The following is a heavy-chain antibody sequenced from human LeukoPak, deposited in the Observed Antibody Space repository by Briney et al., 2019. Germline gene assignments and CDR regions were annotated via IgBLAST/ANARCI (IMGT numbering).Heavy chain of an antibody. J-gene: IGHJ4*02. V-gene: IGHV3-9*01. CDR1: GFTFDDYA. CDR3: ALSSPFLGYCSSTSCYPDY. Sequence: GGSLRLSCAASGFTFDDYAMHWVRQAPGKGLEWVSGISWNSGSIGYADSVKGRFTISRDNAKNSLYLQMNSLRAEDTALYCCALSSPFLGYCSSTSCYPDYWGQGTLVTVSS. CDR2: ISWNSGSI. D-gene: IGHD2-2*03.